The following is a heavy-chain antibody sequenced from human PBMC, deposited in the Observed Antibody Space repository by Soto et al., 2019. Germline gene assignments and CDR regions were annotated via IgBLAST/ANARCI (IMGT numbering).Heavy chain of an antibody. CDR1: GFTFDDYA. D-gene: IGHD6-13*01. Sequence: EVQLVESGGGLVQPGRSLRLSCAASGFTFDDYAMHWVRQAPGKGLEWVSGISWNSGSIGYADSVKGRFTISRDNAKNSLYLQMNSLRAEDTALYYCAKDISSSWDYFDYWGQGTLVTVSS. J-gene: IGHJ4*02. V-gene: IGHV3-9*01. CDR3: AKDISSSWDYFDY. CDR2: ISWNSGSI.